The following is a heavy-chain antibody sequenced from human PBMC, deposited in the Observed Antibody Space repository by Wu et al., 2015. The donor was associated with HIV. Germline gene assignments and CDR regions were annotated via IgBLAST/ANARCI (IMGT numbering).Heavy chain of an antibody. D-gene: IGHD3-3*01. V-gene: IGHV1-18*01. CDR3: ARDKSYDFWSGYRALDY. J-gene: IGHJ4*02. Sequence: QVQLVQSGAEVKKPGASVKVSCKASGYTFTSYGISWVRQAPGQGLEWMGWISAYNGNTNYAQKLQGRVTMTTDTSTSTAYMELRSLRSDDTAVYYCARDKSYDFWSGYRALDYWGQGTLVTVSS. CDR2: ISAYNGNT. CDR1: GYTFTSYG.